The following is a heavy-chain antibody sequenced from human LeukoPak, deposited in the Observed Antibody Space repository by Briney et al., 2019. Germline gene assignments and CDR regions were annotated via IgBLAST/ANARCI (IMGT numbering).Heavy chain of an antibody. Sequence: PSGTLSLTCTVPGGSISSYYWSWIRQPAGKGLGWIGRIYTSVSTNYNPSLKSRVTMSVDTSKNQFSLKLSSVTAADTAVYYCARDLRLDDAFDIWGQGTMVTVSS. CDR1: GGSISSYY. D-gene: IGHD6-19*01. CDR2: IYTSVST. CDR3: ARDLRLDDAFDI. J-gene: IGHJ3*02. V-gene: IGHV4-4*07.